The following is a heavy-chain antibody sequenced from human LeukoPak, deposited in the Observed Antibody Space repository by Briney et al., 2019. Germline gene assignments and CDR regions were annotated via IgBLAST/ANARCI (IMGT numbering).Heavy chain of an antibody. J-gene: IGHJ4*02. V-gene: IGHV3-23*01. D-gene: IGHD1-26*01. Sequence: GGSLRLSCAASGFTVSSNYMSWVRQAPGKGLEWVSAISGSGGSTYYADSVKGRFTISRDNSKNTLYLQMNSLRAEDTAVYYCAKDNPPAGSLNKWELLILYYFDYWGQGTLVTVSS. CDR1: GFTVSSNY. CDR3: AKDNPPAGSLNKWELLILYYFDY. CDR2: ISGSGGST.